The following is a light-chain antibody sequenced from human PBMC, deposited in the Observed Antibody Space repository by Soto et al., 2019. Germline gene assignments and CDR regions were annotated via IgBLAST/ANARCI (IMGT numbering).Light chain of an antibody. J-gene: IGLJ1*01. CDR3: SSYTSSSIDYV. CDR1: SSDVGGYNY. Sequence: QSALTQPASVSGSPGQSITISCTGTSSDVGGYNYVSWYQQHPGKAPKLMIYEVSNRPSGVSNRFSGSKSGNTASLTISGLRTEDEADYYCSSYTSSSIDYVFGTGTKGPS. CDR2: EVS. V-gene: IGLV2-14*01.